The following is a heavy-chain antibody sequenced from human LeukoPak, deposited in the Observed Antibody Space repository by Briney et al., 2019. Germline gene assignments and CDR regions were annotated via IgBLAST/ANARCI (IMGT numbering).Heavy chain of an antibody. CDR3: ARGSRYFDWLLYPPARPGAFDY. J-gene: IGHJ4*02. CDR2: IIPIFGTA. V-gene: IGHV1-69*13. D-gene: IGHD3-9*01. Sequence: SVNVSCKASGGTFSSYAISWVRQAPGQGLEWMGGIIPIFGTANYAQKFQGRVTITADESTSTAYMELSSLRSEDTAVYYCARGSRYFDWLLYPPARPGAFDYWGQGTLVTVSS. CDR1: GGTFSSYA.